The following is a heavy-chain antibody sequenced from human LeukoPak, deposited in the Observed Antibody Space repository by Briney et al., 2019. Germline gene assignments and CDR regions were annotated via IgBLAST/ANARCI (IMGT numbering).Heavy chain of an antibody. CDR3: ARIRSGYYHHYYYGMDV. CDR2: IYPGDSDT. J-gene: IGHJ6*02. D-gene: IGHD3-3*01. V-gene: IGHV5-51*01. Sequence: GESLKISCKGSGYSFTSYWIGWARQMPGKGLEWMGIIYPGDSDTRYSPSFQGQVTISADKSISTAYLQWSSLKASDTAMYYCARIRSGYYHHYYYGMDVWGQGTTVTVSS. CDR1: GYSFTSYW.